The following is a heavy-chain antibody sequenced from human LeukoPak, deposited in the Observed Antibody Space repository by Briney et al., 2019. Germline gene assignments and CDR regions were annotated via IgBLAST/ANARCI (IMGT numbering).Heavy chain of an antibody. D-gene: IGHD1-26*01. CDR3: ARVFGSYSG. V-gene: IGHV4-59*01. CDR1: GGSISSYY. Sequence: SETLSLTCTVSGGSISSYYWDWIRQSPGKGLEWIGYIYYSGNTNYDPSLKSRVTISVDTSKNQVSLKLSSVTAADTAIYYCARVFGSYSGWGQGTLVTVSS. CDR2: IYYSGNT. J-gene: IGHJ4*02.